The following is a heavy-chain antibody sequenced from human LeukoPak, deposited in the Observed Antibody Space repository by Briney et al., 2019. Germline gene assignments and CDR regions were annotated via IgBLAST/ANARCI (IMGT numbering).Heavy chain of an antibody. CDR3: ATYLYGDYGYYYFDY. D-gene: IGHD4-17*01. J-gene: IGHJ4*02. CDR1: GASITSNHW. Sequence: PSETLSLTCAVSGASITSNHWWSWARQAPREGLEWIGEIYHGGATTYNPSLKSRVTMSVDKSKNEFSLSLRSVTAADTAVYYCATYLYGDYGYYYFDYWGPGTLVTVSS. V-gene: IGHV4-4*02. CDR2: IYHGGAT.